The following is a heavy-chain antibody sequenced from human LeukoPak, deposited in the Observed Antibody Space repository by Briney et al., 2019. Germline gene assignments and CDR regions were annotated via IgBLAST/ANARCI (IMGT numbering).Heavy chain of an antibody. J-gene: IGHJ4*02. CDR2: IRSKANSYAT. Sequence: GGSLKLSCAASGFTFSGSAMHWVRQASGKGLEWVGRIRSKANSYATAYAASVKGRFTISRDDSKNTAYLQMNSLKTEDTAVYYCTSPGYFSSTSCYTFDYWGQGTLVTVSS. CDR3: TSPGYFSSTSCYTFDY. V-gene: IGHV3-73*01. CDR1: GFTFSGSA. D-gene: IGHD2-2*01.